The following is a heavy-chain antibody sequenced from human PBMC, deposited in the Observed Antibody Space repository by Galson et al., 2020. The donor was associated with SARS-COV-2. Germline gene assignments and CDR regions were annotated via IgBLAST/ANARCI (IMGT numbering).Heavy chain of an antibody. Sequence: GGSLSLSCAASGFTFSSYSMNWVRQAPGKGLEWVSSISSSSSYIYYADSVKGRFTISRDNAKNSLYLQMNSLRAEDTAVYYCARTRPNYYDSSGYYPDAFDIWGQGTMVTVSS. V-gene: IGHV3-21*01. D-gene: IGHD3-22*01. CDR2: ISSSSSYI. J-gene: IGHJ3*02. CDR3: ARTRPNYYDSSGYYPDAFDI. CDR1: GFTFSSYS.